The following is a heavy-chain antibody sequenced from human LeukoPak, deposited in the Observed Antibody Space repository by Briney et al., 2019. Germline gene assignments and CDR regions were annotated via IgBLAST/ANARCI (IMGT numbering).Heavy chain of an antibody. D-gene: IGHD6-6*01. V-gene: IGHV4-39*07. CDR1: GGSISSSSYY. CDR2: IYYSGST. CDR3: ARVGSSSARGYYYYMDV. J-gene: IGHJ6*03. Sequence: SETLSLTCTVSGGSISSSSYYWGWIRQPPVKGLEWIGSIYYSGSTYYNPSLKSRVTISVDTSKNQFSLKLSSVTAADTAVYYCARVGSSSARGYYYYMDVWGKGTTVTVSS.